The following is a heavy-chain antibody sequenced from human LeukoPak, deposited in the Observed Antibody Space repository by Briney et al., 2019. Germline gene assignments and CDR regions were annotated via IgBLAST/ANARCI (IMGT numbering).Heavy chain of an antibody. D-gene: IGHD5-24*01. J-gene: IGHJ6*03. Sequence: ASVKVSCKASGYTFTSYDINWVRQATGQGLEWMGWMNPNSGNTGYAQRFQGRVTMTRNTSISTAYMELSSLRSEDTAVYYCARGVEMATITVWSYYYYMDVWGKGPRSPSP. CDR3: ARGVEMATITVWSYYYYMDV. V-gene: IGHV1-8*01. CDR1: GYTFTSYD. CDR2: MNPNSGNT.